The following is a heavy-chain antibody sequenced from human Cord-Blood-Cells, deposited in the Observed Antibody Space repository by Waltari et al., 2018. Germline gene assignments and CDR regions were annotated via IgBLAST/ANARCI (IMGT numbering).Heavy chain of an antibody. CDR2: IWYDGSNK. V-gene: IGHV3-33*01. Sequence: QVQLVESGVGVVQPGRSLRLSCAASGVTFSSYGMHLVRQAPGKGPEWVAVIWYDGSNKYYADSVKGRFTISRDNSKNTLYLQMNSLRAEDTAVYYCAREVAYCGGDCYYYYYGMDVWGQGTTVTVSS. CDR3: AREVAYCGGDCYYYYYGMDV. D-gene: IGHD2-21*01. J-gene: IGHJ6*02. CDR1: GVTFSSYG.